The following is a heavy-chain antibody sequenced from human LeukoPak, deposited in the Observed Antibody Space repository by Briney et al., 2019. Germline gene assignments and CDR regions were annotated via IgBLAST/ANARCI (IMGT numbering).Heavy chain of an antibody. CDR3: ARASGGSSWYRG. J-gene: IGHJ4*02. D-gene: IGHD6-13*01. V-gene: IGHV1-2*02. CDR1: GYTFTSYG. CDR2: INPNSGGT. Sequence: ASVKVSCKASGYTFTSYGISWVRQAPGQGLEWMGWINPNSGGTNYAQKFQGRVTMTRDTSISTAYMELSRLRSDDTAVYYCARASGGSSWYRGWGQGTLVTVSP.